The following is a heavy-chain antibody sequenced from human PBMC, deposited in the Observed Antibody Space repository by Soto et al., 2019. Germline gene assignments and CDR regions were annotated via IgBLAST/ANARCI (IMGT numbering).Heavy chain of an antibody. CDR1: GFTFSSYG. J-gene: IGHJ4*02. Sequence: PGGSLRLSCAASGFTFSSYGMHWVRQAPGKGLEWVAVIWYDGSNKYYADSVKGRFTISRDNSKNTLYLQMNSLRAEDTAVYYCARDLSSGNPPLFDYWGQGTLVTVSS. CDR3: ARDLSSGNPPLFDY. D-gene: IGHD6-19*01. V-gene: IGHV3-33*01. CDR2: IWYDGSNK.